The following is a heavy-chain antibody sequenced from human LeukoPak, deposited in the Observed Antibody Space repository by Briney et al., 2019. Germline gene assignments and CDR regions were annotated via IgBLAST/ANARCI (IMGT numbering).Heavy chain of an antibody. D-gene: IGHD2-2*01. CDR2: IYYSGST. CDR1: GGSISSYY. Sequence: RSSETLSLTCTGSGGSISSYYWSWIRQPPGKGLEWIGYIYYSGSTNCNPSLKSRVTISVDTSKNQSSLKLSSVTAADTAVYYCAGSGDCSSTSCYVLFDYWGQGTLVTVSS. V-gene: IGHV4-59*08. CDR3: AGSGDCSSTSCYVLFDY. J-gene: IGHJ4*02.